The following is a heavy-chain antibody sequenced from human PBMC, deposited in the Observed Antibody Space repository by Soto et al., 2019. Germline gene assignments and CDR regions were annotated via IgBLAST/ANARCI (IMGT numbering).Heavy chain of an antibody. D-gene: IGHD2-2*01. Sequence: GGSLRLSCAASGFTFSDHYIDWVRQAPGKGLEWVGRTRKKANTYTTEYAASVKGRFTISRDESKNSLYLQMDSLKTEDTAVYYCARSGSSTSCYDHWGQGTLVTVSS. V-gene: IGHV3-72*01. CDR1: GFTFSDHY. CDR2: TRKKANTYTT. J-gene: IGHJ4*02. CDR3: ARSGSSTSCYDH.